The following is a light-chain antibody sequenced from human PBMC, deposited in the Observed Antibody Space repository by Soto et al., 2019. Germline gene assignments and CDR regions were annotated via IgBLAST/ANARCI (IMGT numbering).Light chain of an antibody. J-gene: IGLJ3*02. CDR1: SSSIGSNT. V-gene: IGLV1-44*01. CDR2: GHN. CDR3: AAWGDSLNGLV. Sequence: QSVLTQPPSASGTPGQRVTISCSGSSSSIGSNTVNWYQQLPGTAPKLLIYGHNQRPSGVPDRFSGSRSLTSASLAISGLQSEDEADYYFAAWGDSLNGLVVGGAIKLTVL.